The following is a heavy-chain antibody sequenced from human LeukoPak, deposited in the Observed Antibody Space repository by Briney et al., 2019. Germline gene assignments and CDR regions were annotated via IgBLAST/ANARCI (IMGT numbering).Heavy chain of an antibody. V-gene: IGHV3-23*01. Sequence: GGSLRLSCVASGLTFSSYSMNWVRQAPGKGLEWVSAISGSGGSTYYADSVKGRFTISRDNSKNTLYLQMNSLRAEDTAVYYCAKEDLLLVGYDYWGQGTLVTVSS. D-gene: IGHD2-8*02. CDR1: GLTFSSYS. CDR2: ISGSGGST. CDR3: AKEDLLLVGYDY. J-gene: IGHJ4*02.